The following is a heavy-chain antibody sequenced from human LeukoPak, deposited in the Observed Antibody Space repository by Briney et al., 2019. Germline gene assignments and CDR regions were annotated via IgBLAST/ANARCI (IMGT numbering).Heavy chain of an antibody. Sequence: NPSETLSLTCTVSGGSISRLYWSWIRQPAGKGLEWIGRIYTSGNTDYNPSSGSTDYNPSLRSRVTMSLDTSKNQFSLKLRSVTAADTAVYYCAKAHTSLCNGGDCPFFLDSWGQGTLVTVSS. CDR1: GGSISRLY. V-gene: IGHV4-4*07. CDR2: IYTSGNTDYNPSSGST. J-gene: IGHJ4*02. CDR3: AKAHTSLCNGGDCPFFLDS. D-gene: IGHD2-21*02.